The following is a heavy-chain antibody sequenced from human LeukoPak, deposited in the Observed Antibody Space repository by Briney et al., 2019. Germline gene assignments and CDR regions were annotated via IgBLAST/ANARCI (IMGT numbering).Heavy chain of an antibody. D-gene: IGHD1-26*01. J-gene: IGHJ4*02. V-gene: IGHV3-30*02. CDR3: AKARYSGSPALDF. CDR1: GFTFSNNG. CDR2: TRYDESKT. Sequence: GGSLRLSCAASGFTFSNNGMHWVRQTPGKRLEWVAFTRYDESKTFYGDSVRGRFTISRDNSKNTLYLQMNCLTTDDSAVYYCAKARYSGSPALDFWGQGTLVTVSS.